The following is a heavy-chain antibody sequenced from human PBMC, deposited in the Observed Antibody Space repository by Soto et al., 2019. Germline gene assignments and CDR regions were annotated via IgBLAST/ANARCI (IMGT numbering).Heavy chain of an antibody. J-gene: IGHJ3*01. CDR3: AQAYGGTSWPNDAFDV. CDR1: GFSLITDGVC. CDR2: IYWDDDQ. V-gene: IGHV2-5*02. D-gene: IGHD2-2*01. Sequence: QITLKESGPTLVKPTQTLTLTCTFSGFSLITDGVCVGWIRQPPGKALEWLALIYWDDDQRSSPSLKTRPTITKDHSKYLVVLTMTNMDPVDTATYYCAQAYGGTSWPNDAFDVWGQGTVVTVSS.